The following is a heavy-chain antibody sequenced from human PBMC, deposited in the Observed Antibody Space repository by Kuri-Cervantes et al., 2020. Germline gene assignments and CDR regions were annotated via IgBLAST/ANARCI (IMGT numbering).Heavy chain of an antibody. D-gene: IGHD4-17*01. CDR3: ARGHYGEADAFDI. CDR1: GGSISSGGYY. Sequence: SETLSLTCTVSGGSISSGGYYWSWIRQHPGKGLEWIGEINHSGSTNYNPSLKSRVTISVDTSKNQFSLKLSSVTAADTAVYYCARGHYGEADAFDIWGQGTMVTVSS. V-gene: IGHV4-31*03. J-gene: IGHJ3*02. CDR2: INHSGST.